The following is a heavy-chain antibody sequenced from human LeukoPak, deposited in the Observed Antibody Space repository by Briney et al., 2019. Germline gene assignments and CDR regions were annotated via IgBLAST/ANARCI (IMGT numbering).Heavy chain of an antibody. CDR1: GFSFSSNG. V-gene: IGHV3-33*01. Sequence: GGSLRLSCAASGFSFSSNGMHWVRQAPGKGLEWVAVIWYDGSNKYYADSVKGRFTISRDNSKNTLYLQMNSLRAEDTAVYYCARDFSSSLDFWGQGTLVTVSS. J-gene: IGHJ4*02. CDR2: IWYDGSNK. CDR3: ARDFSSSLDF. D-gene: IGHD6-13*01.